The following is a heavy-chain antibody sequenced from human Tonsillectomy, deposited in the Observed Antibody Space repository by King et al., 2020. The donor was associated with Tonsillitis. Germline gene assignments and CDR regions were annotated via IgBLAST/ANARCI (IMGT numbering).Heavy chain of an antibody. D-gene: IGHD6-6*01. V-gene: IGHV4-59*01. CDR2: IYFSWDA. J-gene: IGHJ6*03. CDR1: GGSISSYF. Sequence: LQLQESGPGLVKPSETLSLTCTVSGGSISSYFWSWIRQAPGKGLDLIGYIYFSWDATYNPSLKIRVTIALDTSKNQFSLKLSSVTAADTAVYYCARDSSSSPPFYYYYMDVWGKGTTVTVSS. CDR3: ARDSSSSPPFYYYYMDV.